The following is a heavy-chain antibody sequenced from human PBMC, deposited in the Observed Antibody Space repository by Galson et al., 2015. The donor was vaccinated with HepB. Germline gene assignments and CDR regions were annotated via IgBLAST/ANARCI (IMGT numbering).Heavy chain of an antibody. Sequence: SLRLSCAASGFTFDDYAMHWVRQAPGKGLEWVSGISWNSGSIGYADSVKGRFTISRDNAKNSLYLQMNSLRAEDTALYYCAKDSSGSYYGYYGMDGWGQGTTVTVSS. D-gene: IGHD1-26*01. CDR1: GFTFDDYA. CDR3: AKDSSGSYYGYYGMDG. V-gene: IGHV3-9*01. J-gene: IGHJ6*02. CDR2: ISWNSGSI.